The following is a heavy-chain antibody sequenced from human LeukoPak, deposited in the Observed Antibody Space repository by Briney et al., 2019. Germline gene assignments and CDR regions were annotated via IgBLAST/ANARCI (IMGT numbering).Heavy chain of an antibody. D-gene: IGHD4-11*01. CDR3: ARDNSNPRDYYYYGMDV. J-gene: IGHJ6*02. V-gene: IGHV3-7*01. CDR1: GFTFSSYW. CDR2: IKQDGSEK. Sequence: GGYLRLSCAASGFTFSSYWMSWVRQAPGKGLEWVANIKQDGSEKYYVDSVKGRFTISRDNAKNSLYLQMNSLRAEDTAVYYCARDNSNPRDYYYYGMDVWGQGTTVTVSS.